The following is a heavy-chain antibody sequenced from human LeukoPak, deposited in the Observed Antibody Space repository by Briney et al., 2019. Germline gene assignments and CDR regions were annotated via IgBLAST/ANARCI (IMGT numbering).Heavy chain of an antibody. Sequence: GGSLRLSCAASGFTFSSSDMHWVRQATGKGLEWVSAIGPTGDTYYPGSVKGRFTISRENARNSLYLQMNSLRAGDTAVYYCARAVPMARGINYYDYWGQGTLVTVSS. CDR1: GFTFSSSD. V-gene: IGHV3-13*01. D-gene: IGHD3-10*01. CDR2: IGPTGDT. CDR3: ARAVPMARGINYYDY. J-gene: IGHJ4*02.